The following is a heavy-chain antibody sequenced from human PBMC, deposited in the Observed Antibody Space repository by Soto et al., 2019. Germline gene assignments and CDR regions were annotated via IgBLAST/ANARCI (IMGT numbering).Heavy chain of an antibody. V-gene: IGHV4-39*01. CDR1: GGSISSSSYY. CDR2: IYYSGST. J-gene: IGHJ4*02. D-gene: IGHD3-3*01. Sequence: SETLSLTCTVSGGSISSSSYYWGWIRQPPGKGLEWIGSIYYSGSTYYNPSLKGRVTISVDTSKNQFSLKLSSVTAADTAVYYCVTQLRFLEWLFDYWGQGTLVTVSS. CDR3: VTQLRFLEWLFDY.